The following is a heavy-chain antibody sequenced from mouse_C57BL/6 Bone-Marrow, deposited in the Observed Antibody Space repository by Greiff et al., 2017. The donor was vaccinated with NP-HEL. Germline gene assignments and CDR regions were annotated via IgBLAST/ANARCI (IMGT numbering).Heavy chain of an antibody. CDR1: GYSITSDY. Sequence: EVKLMESGPGLAKPSQTLSLTCSVTGYSITSDYWNWIRKFPGNKLEYMGYISYSGSTYYNPSLKSRISITRDTSKNQYYLQLNSVTTEDTATYYCARSPLWLRRKYYAMDYWGQGTSVTVSS. J-gene: IGHJ4*01. V-gene: IGHV3-8*01. CDR2: ISYSGST. CDR3: ARSPLWLRRKYYAMDY. D-gene: IGHD2-2*01.